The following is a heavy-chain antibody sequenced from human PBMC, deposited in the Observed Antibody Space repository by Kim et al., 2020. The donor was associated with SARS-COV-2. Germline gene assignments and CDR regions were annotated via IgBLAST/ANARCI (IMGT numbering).Heavy chain of an antibody. J-gene: IGHJ5*02. Sequence: SETLSLTCDISGGSISIYYWSWVRQPPGKGLEWIGYFYNSGSTDYNPSLKSRATISADTSKNQVSLRLSSVTAADTAMYYCVRDREVGSWGGGILVTVSS. V-gene: IGHV4-59*01. CDR3: VRDREVGS. CDR1: GGSISIYY. CDR2: FYNSGST. D-gene: IGHD1-26*01.